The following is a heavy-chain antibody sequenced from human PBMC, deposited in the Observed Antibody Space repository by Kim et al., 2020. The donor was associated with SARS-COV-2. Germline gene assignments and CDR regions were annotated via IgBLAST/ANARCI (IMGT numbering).Heavy chain of an antibody. D-gene: IGHD6-13*01. V-gene: IGHV1-18*01. J-gene: IGHJ5*02. CDR3: ARRIAAAARALNWFDP. CDR1: GYTFTSYG. Sequence: ASVKVSCKASGYTFTSYGISWVRQAPGQGLEWMGWISAYNGNTNYAQKLQGRVTMTTDTSTSTAYMELRSLRSDDTAVYYCARRIAAAARALNWFDPWGQGTLVTVSS. CDR2: ISAYNGNT.